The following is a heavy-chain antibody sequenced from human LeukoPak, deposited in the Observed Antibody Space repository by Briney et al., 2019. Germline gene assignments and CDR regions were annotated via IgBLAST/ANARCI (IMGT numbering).Heavy chain of an antibody. CDR3: GRSGHVHDSTGYLDY. CDR1: GGSISSYY. D-gene: IGHD3-22*01. J-gene: IGHJ4*02. CDR2: IYTSGST. V-gene: IGHV4-4*07. Sequence: SETLSLTCTVSGGSISSYYWSWIRQPAGKGLEWIGRIYTSGSTNYNPSLKSRVTISLDTSKNQFSLKLSSVTAADTAVYYCGRSGHVHDSTGYLDYWGRGTLVTVSS.